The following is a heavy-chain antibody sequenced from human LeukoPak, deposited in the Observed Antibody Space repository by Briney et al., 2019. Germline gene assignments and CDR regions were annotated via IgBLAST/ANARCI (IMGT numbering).Heavy chain of an antibody. Sequence: SETLSLTCAVYGGSFSGYYWSWFRQPPGKGLEWIGEINHSGSTNYNPSLKSRVTISVDTPKNQFSLKLSSVTAADTAVYYCARGPLGNWFDPWGQGTLVTVSS. J-gene: IGHJ5*02. V-gene: IGHV4-34*01. CDR2: INHSGST. CDR1: GGSFSGYY. CDR3: ARGPLGNWFDP.